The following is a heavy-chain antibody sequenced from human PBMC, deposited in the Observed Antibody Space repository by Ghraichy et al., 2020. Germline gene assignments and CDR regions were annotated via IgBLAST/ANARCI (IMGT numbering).Heavy chain of an antibody. Sequence: ASVNVSCKASGYTFTSYYMHWVRQAPGQGLEWMGIINPSDGSTTYAQKFQGRVTMTRDTSTSTVYMDLGSLRSEDTAVYYCARGGVIVVVPTAIPPLHYYFYGMVVWGQGTPVTVSS. D-gene: IGHD2-2*01. CDR1: GYTFTSYY. CDR3: ARGGVIVVVPTAIPPLHYYFYGMVV. J-gene: IGHJ6*02. CDR2: INPSDGST. V-gene: IGHV1-46*01.